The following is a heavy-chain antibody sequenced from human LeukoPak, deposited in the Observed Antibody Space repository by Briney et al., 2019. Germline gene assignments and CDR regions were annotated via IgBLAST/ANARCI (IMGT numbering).Heavy chain of an antibody. Sequence: SVKVSCRASGGTFSSYAISWVRQAPGQGLEWMGGIIPIFGTANYAQKFQGRVTITADESTSTAYMELSSLRSEDTAVYYCARGITGPKSPTFQYYYYYMDVWGKGTTVTVSS. CDR3: ARGITGPKSPTFQYYYYYMDV. D-gene: IGHD1/OR15-1a*01. J-gene: IGHJ6*03. CDR1: GGTFSSYA. CDR2: IIPIFGTA. V-gene: IGHV1-69*13.